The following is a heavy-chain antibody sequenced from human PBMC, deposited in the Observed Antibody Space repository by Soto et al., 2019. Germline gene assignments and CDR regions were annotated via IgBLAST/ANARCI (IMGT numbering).Heavy chain of an antibody. CDR1: GYTFTSYD. D-gene: IGHD3-22*01. CDR2: MNPNSGNT. V-gene: IGHV1-8*01. J-gene: IGHJ4*02. CDR3: ASSGYYYDSSGPYYFDY. Sequence: QVQLVQSGAEVKKPGASVKVSCKASGYTFTSYDINWVRQATGQGLEWMGWMNPNSGNTGYAQKFQGRVTMTRNTSXSXXYMELSSLRSEDTAVYYCASSGYYYDSSGPYYFDYWGQGTLVTVSS.